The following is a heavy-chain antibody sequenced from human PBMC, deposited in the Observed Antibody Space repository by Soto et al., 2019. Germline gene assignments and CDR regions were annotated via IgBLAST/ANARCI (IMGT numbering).Heavy chain of an antibody. CDR2: VFYAGTT. J-gene: IGHJ4*01. D-gene: IGHD4-17*01. V-gene: IGHV4-39*01. Sequence: SETLSLTCAVSGDSIRGSDYYWGWIRQPPGKGLEWIGSVFYAGTTYYNPSLQSRLSLSVDTSKNLFSLRLSSVTATDTAVYYCARHGGTTPFDNWGHGSPVTVSS. CDR3: ARHGGTTPFDN. CDR1: GDSIRGSDYY.